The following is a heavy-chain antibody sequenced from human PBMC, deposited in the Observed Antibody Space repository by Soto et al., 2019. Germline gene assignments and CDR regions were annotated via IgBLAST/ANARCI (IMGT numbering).Heavy chain of an antibody. D-gene: IGHD6-6*01. V-gene: IGHV3-11*01. CDR3: ARQAARNYIDS. J-gene: IGHJ4*02. Sequence: WGALRLSCVASGFTFIDYSIICIRQAPGKWLEWLAFIDSRGRTLSYADSVRGRFTISRDNAENSVYLQMNSLRADDTAVYYCARQAARNYIDSWGQGNLVTVSS. CDR1: GFTFIDYS. CDR2: IDSRGRTL.